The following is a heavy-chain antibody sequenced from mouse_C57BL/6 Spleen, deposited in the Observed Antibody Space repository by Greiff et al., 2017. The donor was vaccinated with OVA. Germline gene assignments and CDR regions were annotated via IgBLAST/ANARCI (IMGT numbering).Heavy chain of an antibody. J-gene: IGHJ2*01. Sequence: QVQLKQPGAELVRPGTSVKLSCKASGYTFTSYWMHWVKQRPGQGLEWIGVIDPSDSYTNYNQKFKGKATLTVDTSSSTAYMQLSSLTSEDSAVYYCARRSTGTHFDYWGQGTTLTVSS. V-gene: IGHV1-59*01. CDR3: ARRSTGTHFDY. CDR2: IDPSDSYT. D-gene: IGHD4-1*02. CDR1: GYTFTSYW.